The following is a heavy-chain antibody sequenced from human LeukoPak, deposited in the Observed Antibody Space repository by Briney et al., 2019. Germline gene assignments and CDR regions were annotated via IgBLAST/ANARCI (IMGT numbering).Heavy chain of an antibody. CDR1: GFTFSSYA. Sequence: GGSLRLSCAASGFTFSSYAMSWVRQAPGKGLEWVSVISGGGTSTYYADSVKGRFTISKDNSRNTLYLQMNSLRAEDTAVYYCAKTFIAVANPIDYWGQGTLVIVS. D-gene: IGHD6-19*01. CDR2: ISGGGTST. CDR3: AKTFIAVANPIDY. J-gene: IGHJ4*02. V-gene: IGHV3-23*01.